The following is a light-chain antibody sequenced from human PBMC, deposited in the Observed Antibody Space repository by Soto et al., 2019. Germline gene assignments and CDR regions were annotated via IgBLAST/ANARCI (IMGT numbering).Light chain of an antibody. V-gene: IGKV3-20*01. J-gene: IGKJ4*01. Sequence: EIVLTQSPGTLSLCPGERATLSFRSSQSVSSSYLAWYQQKHGQAPRLLIYGASSRATGIPDRFSGSGYGTEFNLTISSLQPDDFATYYCQQYNSYPLTFGGGTKVDIK. CDR1: QSVSSSY. CDR3: QQYNSYPLT. CDR2: GAS.